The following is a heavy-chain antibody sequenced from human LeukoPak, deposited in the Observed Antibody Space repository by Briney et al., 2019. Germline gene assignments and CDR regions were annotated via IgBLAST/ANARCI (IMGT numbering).Heavy chain of an antibody. CDR2: VTASAGNT. V-gene: IGHV3-23*01. Sequence: GGSLRLSCAASGFTFSSYAMSWVRQAPGKGLEWVSAVTASAGNTYYADSVKGRFTISRDNSKNTLYLQVNSLRAEDTAVYYCAKGDYYGSGSTFKNGMDVWGQGTTVTVSS. CDR1: GFTFSSYA. CDR3: AKGDYYGSGSTFKNGMDV. J-gene: IGHJ6*02. D-gene: IGHD3-10*01.